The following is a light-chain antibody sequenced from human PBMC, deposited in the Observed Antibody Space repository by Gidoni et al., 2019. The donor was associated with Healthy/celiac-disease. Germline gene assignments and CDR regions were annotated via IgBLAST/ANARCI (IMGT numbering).Light chain of an antibody. V-gene: IGKV1-5*01. CDR1: QSISSW. CDR2: DAS. CDR3: QQYNSYSPLFT. J-gene: IGKJ3*01. Sequence: DIQMTQSPSTLSASVGDRVTITCRASQSISSWLAWYQQKPGKAPKLLIYDASSWESGVPSRFSGSGSGTEFTLTISSLQPDDFATYYCQQYNSYSPLFTFXPXTKVDIK.